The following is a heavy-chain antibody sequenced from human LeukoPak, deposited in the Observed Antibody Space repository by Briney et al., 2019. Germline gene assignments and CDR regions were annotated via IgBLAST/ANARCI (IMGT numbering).Heavy chain of an antibody. D-gene: IGHD2-2*01. CDR3: ARDCSSTSCYAAFDI. CDR2: ISSSSSYI. CDR1: GGTFSSYS. J-gene: IGHJ3*02. V-gene: IGHV3-21*01. Sequence: SCKASGGTFSSYSMHWVRQAPGKGLEWVSSISSSSSYIYYADSVKGRFTISRDNAKNSLYLQMNSLRAEDTAVYYCARDCSSTSCYAAFDIWGQGTMVTVSS.